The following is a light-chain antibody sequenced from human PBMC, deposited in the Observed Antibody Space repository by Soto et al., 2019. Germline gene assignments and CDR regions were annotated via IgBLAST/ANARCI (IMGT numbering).Light chain of an antibody. CDR2: EVT. J-gene: IGLJ1*01. CDR3: SSYTISNTLPFV. Sequence: SVLTQPASVSGSPGQSITISCTGTRRDVGGYNYVSWYQQYPGKSPKLLIYEVTHRPSGFSNRFSGSKSGNTASLTISGLQAEDEADYYCSSYTISNTLPFVFGTGTKVTVL. V-gene: IGLV2-14*01. CDR1: RRDVGGYNY.